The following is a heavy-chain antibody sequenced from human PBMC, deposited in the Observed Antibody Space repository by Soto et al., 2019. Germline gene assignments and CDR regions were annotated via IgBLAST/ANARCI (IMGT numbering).Heavy chain of an antibody. J-gene: IGHJ5*02. V-gene: IGHV4-39*01. CDR3: ARQDFIGGSCYVVHWFDP. CDR2: VYYSGST. D-gene: IGHD2-15*01. Sequence: SETLSLTCTVSGDSISTTSYYWAWIRQPPGKGLEWIGSVYYSGSTYYNPSLKSRVTISVDTSNNQFSLKLSSVTAADTAVYYCARQDFIGGSCYVVHWFDPWGQGTLVTVAS. CDR1: GDSISTTSYY.